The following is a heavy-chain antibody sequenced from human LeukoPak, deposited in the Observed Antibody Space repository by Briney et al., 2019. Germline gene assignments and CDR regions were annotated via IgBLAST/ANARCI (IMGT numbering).Heavy chain of an antibody. CDR3: AREQVAGPGVY. D-gene: IGHD6-19*01. V-gene: IGHV1-69*04. CDR1: GGTFSSYA. Sequence: SVKVSCKASGGTFSSYAISWVRQAPGQGLEWMGRIIPILGIANYVQKFQGRVTITADKSTSTAYMELSSLRSEDTAVYYCAREQVAGPGVYWGQGTLVTVSS. CDR2: IIPILGIA. J-gene: IGHJ4*02.